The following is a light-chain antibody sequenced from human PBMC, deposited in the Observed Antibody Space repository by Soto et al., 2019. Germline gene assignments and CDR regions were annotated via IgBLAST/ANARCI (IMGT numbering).Light chain of an antibody. CDR2: DVT. CDR1: SSDVGGYNF. Sequence: QSALTQPASESGSPGQSITISCTGTSSDVGGYNFVSWYQQHPGKAPKLMIHDVTTRPSGVSIRFSGSKSGTTASLTISGLQPEDEADYYCCSYASSTSYVFGTGTKVTVL. J-gene: IGLJ1*01. V-gene: IGLV2-14*01. CDR3: CSYASSTSYV.